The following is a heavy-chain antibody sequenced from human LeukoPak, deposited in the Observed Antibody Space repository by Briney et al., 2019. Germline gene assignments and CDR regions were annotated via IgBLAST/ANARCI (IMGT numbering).Heavy chain of an antibody. CDR1: GYSISNGYY. V-gene: IGHV4-38-2*01. D-gene: IGHD3-10*01. J-gene: IGHJ4*02. Sequence: SETLSLTCVVSGYSISNGYYWGWIRPPRGKGREGIESIFHSGNTYYTPSLKSRVTMSVDTSKTQFSLRLTSVTAADTAAYYCARFRRGWYFDYWSQGALVTVSS. CDR2: IFHSGNT. CDR3: ARFRRGWYFDY.